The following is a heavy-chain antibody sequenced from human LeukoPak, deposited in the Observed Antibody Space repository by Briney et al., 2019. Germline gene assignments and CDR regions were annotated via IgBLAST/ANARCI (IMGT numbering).Heavy chain of an antibody. CDR2: IYYSGST. CDR1: GGSISSGDYY. J-gene: IGHJ4*02. Sequence: PSETLSLTCTVSGGSISSGDYYWSWIRQPPGKGLEWIGYIYYSGSTYYNPSLKSRVTISVDTSKNQFSLKLSSVTAADTAVYYCARLDSSGWHSYFDFWGQGTLVTVSS. D-gene: IGHD6-19*01. CDR3: ARLDSSGWHSYFDF. V-gene: IGHV4-30-4*08.